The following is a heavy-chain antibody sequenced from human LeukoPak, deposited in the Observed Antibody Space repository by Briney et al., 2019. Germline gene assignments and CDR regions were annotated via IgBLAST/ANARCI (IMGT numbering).Heavy chain of an antibody. V-gene: IGHV4-34*09. J-gene: IGHJ5*02. Sequence: SETLSLTCAVYGGSFSGYYWSWIRQPPGKGLEWIGYIYYSGSTYYNPSLKSRVTISVDTSKNQFSLKLSSVTAADTAVYYCARGVWFDPWGQGTLVTVSS. CDR2: IYYSGST. CDR1: GGSFSGYY. CDR3: ARGVWFDP.